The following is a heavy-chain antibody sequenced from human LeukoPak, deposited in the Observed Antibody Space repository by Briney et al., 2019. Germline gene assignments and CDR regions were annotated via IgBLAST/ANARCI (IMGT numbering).Heavy chain of an antibody. D-gene: IGHD2-15*01. CDR2: IQYDGSNK. CDR3: AKGPLGDYCSGGNCFVRWWFQH. Sequence: GGSLRLSCAASGFTFSTYGMHWVRQAPGKGLEWVAFIQYDGSNKYYADSVKGRFTISRDNSKNTLYLQMNSLRAEDTAVYYCAKGPLGDYCSGGNCFVRWWFQHWGQGTLVTVSS. J-gene: IGHJ1*01. CDR1: GFTFSTYG. V-gene: IGHV3-30*02.